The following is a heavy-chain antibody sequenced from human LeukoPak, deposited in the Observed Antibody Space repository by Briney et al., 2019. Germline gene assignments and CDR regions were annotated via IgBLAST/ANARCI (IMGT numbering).Heavy chain of an antibody. CDR1: GLTFRSYG. J-gene: IGHJ4*02. CDR2: ISGSGDST. V-gene: IGHV3-23*01. CDR3: AKSFRSTSLDY. D-gene: IGHD2-2*01. Sequence: GGSLRLSCAASGLTFRSYGMTWVRQAPGKGLEWVSAISGSGDSTYYADSVKGRFTISRDNSRNTLYLQMNSLRAGDTAVYYCAKSFRSTSLDYWGQGTLVTVSS.